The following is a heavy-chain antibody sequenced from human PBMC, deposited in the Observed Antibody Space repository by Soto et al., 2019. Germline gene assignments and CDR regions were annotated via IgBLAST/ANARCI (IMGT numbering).Heavy chain of an antibody. V-gene: IGHV4-59*01. CDR2: IYYSGST. D-gene: IGHD2-2*01. CDR3: ARGNLPRYCTSATCASYMDV. J-gene: IGHJ6*03. CDR1: GGSISSYY. Sequence: TCTVSGGSISSYYWTWIRQPPRKGLEWIGYIYYSGSTNYNPSLKSRVTISVDTSKNQFSLKLSSVTAADTAVYYCARGNLPRYCTSATCASYMDVWGKGTTVTVSS.